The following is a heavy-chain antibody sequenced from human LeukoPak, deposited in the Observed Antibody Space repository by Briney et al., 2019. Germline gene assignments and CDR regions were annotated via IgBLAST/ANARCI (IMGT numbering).Heavy chain of an antibody. CDR1: GDNLSTNSAA. Sequence: SQTLSLTGAISGDNLSTNSAAWNLIRQSPSRGLESLGRTYYRSKWYNDYAVSVKSRITIYPDTSKNQFSLQLNSVTPEDTAVYYCARVIIKAAAGYFDYWGQGTLVTVSS. CDR3: ARVIIKAAAGYFDY. J-gene: IGHJ4*02. CDR2: TYYRSKWYN. D-gene: IGHD6-13*01. V-gene: IGHV6-1*01.